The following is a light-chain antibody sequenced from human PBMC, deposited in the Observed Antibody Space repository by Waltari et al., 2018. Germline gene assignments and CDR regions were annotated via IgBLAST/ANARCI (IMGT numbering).Light chain of an antibody. CDR3: SSYANSNTLL. J-gene: IGLJ2*01. Sequence: QSALSQQPASVSGFPGQSITISCTGRNRDLGGYNFFAWHQQHPGKVPKLIIYDVSYRPSGVSSRFSGSKSGNTASLTISGLQAEDEADYYCSSYANSNTLLFGGGTKLAVL. CDR1: NRDLGGYNF. V-gene: IGLV2-14*03. CDR2: DVS.